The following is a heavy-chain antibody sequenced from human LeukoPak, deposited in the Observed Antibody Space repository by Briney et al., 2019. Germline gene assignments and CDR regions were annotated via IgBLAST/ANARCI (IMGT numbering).Heavy chain of an antibody. CDR2: IYYSGST. Sequence: GSLRLSCAASGFTFSSYWMSWVRQAPGKGLEWIGYIYYSGSTNYNPSLKSRVTISVDTSKNQFSLKLSSVTAADTAVYYCARSPYSSGLFDYWGQGTLVTVSS. CDR3: ARSPYSSGLFDY. D-gene: IGHD6-19*01. CDR1: GFTFSSYW. V-gene: IGHV4-59*08. J-gene: IGHJ4*02.